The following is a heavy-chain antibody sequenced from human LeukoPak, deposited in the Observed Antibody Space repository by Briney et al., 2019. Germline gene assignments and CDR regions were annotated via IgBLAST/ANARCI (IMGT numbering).Heavy chain of an antibody. CDR3: ASGPEILWFGDGMDYMDV. V-gene: IGHV1-69*13. CDR2: IIPTFGTA. CDR1: GGTFSSYG. J-gene: IGHJ6*03. Sequence: GASVKVSCKASGGTFSSYGFSWVRQAPGQGLEWVGGIIPTFGTANYAQKFQGRVTITADESTSTAYMELSSLRSDDTAVYYCASGPEILWFGDGMDYMDVWGKGTTVAVSS. D-gene: IGHD3-10*01.